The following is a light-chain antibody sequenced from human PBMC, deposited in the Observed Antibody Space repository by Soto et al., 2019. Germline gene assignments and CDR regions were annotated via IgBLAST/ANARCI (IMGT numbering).Light chain of an antibody. CDR3: TSWTTSTTMI. Sequence: QSALTQPASVSGSPGQSITISCTGTSSDIGAYNYVSWYQQHPGKAPKLMIYDVNIRPSGVSNRFSGSKSGNTASLTISRLQAEDEADYYCTSWTTSTTMIFGGGTQLTVL. CDR2: DVN. J-gene: IGLJ7*01. CDR1: SSDIGAYNY. V-gene: IGLV2-14*03.